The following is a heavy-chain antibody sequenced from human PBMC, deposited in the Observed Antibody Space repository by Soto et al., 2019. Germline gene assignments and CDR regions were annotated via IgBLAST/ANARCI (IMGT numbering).Heavy chain of an antibody. J-gene: IGHJ4*02. CDR3: AREVRDTAVADFDY. V-gene: IGHV3-48*02. Sequence: EVQLVESGGGLVQPGGSLRLSCAASGFTFSSYSMNWVRQAPAKGLEWLSYISSSISTMHYADSVKGRFTISRDNAKNSLYLQINSLRDEDTAVYYCAREVRDTAVADFDYWGQGTLVTVSS. CDR2: ISSSISTM. CDR1: GFTFSSYS. D-gene: IGHD5-18*01.